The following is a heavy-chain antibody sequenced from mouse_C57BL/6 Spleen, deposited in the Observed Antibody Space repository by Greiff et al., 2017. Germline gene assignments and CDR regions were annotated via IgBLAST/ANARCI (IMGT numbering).Heavy chain of an antibody. D-gene: IGHD1-1*01. CDR2: IWSGGST. CDR3: ARNYYGSSYFYY. CDR1: GFSLTSYG. V-gene: IGHV2-2*01. J-gene: IGHJ2*01. Sequence: VKLMESGPGLVQPSQSLSITCTVSGFSLTSYGVHWVRQSPGKGLEWLGVIWSGGSTDYNAAFISRLSISKDNSKSQVFFKMNSLQADYTAIYYCARNYYGSSYFYYWGQGTTLTVSS.